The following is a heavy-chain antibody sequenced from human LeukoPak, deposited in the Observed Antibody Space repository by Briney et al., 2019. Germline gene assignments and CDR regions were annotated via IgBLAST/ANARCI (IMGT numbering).Heavy chain of an antibody. V-gene: IGHV3-15*01. CDR2: IKSKSDGGTT. J-gene: IGHJ4*02. Sequence: KPWGSLRLSCAASGFTFSNAWMSWVRQAPGKGLEWVGRIKSKSDGGTTDYAAPVKGRFTISRDDSKNTLYLQVTSLKTEDTAFYYCTTGILDYWGQGTLVTVSS. CDR3: TTGILDY. CDR1: GFTFSNAW.